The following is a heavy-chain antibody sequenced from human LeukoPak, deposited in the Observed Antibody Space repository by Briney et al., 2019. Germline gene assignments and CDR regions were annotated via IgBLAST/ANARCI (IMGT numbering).Heavy chain of an antibody. D-gene: IGHD3-22*01. J-gene: IGHJ1*01. CDR3: ARERWAKYYDSSGYPQNFQH. Sequence: ASVKVACKASGYTFTGYYMHWVRPARGQGLAGVGWSNPNSGGTNYAQKFQGSVTMTRDTSISTAYMELSRLRSDDTAVYYCARERWAKYYDSSGYPQNFQHWGQGTLVTVSS. V-gene: IGHV1-2*02. CDR2: SNPNSGGT. CDR1: GYTFTGYY.